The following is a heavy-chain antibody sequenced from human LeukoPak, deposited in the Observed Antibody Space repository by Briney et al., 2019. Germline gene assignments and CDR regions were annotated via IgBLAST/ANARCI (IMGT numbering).Heavy chain of an antibody. V-gene: IGHV3-48*03. CDR3: AELGITMIGGV. CDR2: ISSSGSTI. CDR1: GFTFDDYD. J-gene: IGHJ6*04. D-gene: IGHD3-10*02. Sequence: GGSLRLSCAASGFTFDDYDLNWVRQAPGKGLEWVSYISSSGSTIYYADSVKGRFTISRDNAKNSLYLQMNSLRAEDTAVYYCAELGITMIGGVWGKGTTVTISS.